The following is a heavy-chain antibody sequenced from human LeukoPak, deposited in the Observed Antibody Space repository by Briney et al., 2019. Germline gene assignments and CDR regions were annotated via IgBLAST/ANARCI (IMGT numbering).Heavy chain of an antibody. CDR1: GFTFDDYA. CDR2: ISRNSGII. CDR3: AKDHRPYYDSSGYYDY. V-gene: IGHV3-9*03. J-gene: IGHJ4*02. Sequence: GRSLRLSCAASGFTFDDYAMHWVRQVPGKGLEWVSGISRNSGIIGYADSVKGRFTISRDNAKNSLYLQMNSLRAEDMALYYCAKDHRPYYDSSGYYDYWGQGTLVTVSS. D-gene: IGHD3-22*01.